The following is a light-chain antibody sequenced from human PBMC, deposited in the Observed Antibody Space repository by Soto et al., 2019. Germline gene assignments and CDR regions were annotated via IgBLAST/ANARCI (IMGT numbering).Light chain of an antibody. J-gene: IGKJ4*01. CDR3: QQCNNWPLT. CDR2: DAS. Sequence: ESVLTQSPATLSLSPGERATLSCRASPSVSNSLAWYQHKPGQAPRLLIYDASNRATGVPTRFSGSGSGTDFTLTISSLEPEDFAVYFCQQCNNWPLTFGGGTKVEIK. CDR1: PSVSNS. V-gene: IGKV3-11*01.